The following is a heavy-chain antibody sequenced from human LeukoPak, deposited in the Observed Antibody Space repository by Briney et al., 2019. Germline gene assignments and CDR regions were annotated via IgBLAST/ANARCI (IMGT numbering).Heavy chain of an antibody. CDR2: INPNSGGT. CDR1: GYTFTGYY. CDR3: ARAVVWYYDSSGYGDSDAFDI. V-gene: IGHV1-2*02. D-gene: IGHD3-22*01. Sequence: ASVKVSCKASGYTFTGYYMHWVRQAPGQGLEWMGWINPNSGGTNYAQKFQGRVTMTRDTSISTAYMELIRLRYDDTAVYYCARAVVWYYDSSGYGDSDAFDIWGQGTMVTVSS. J-gene: IGHJ3*02.